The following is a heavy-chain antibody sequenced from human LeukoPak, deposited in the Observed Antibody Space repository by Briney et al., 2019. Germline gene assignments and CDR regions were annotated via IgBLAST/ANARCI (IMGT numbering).Heavy chain of an antibody. CDR1: GYTFTSYG. CDR3: ARDPVIIAGEESWFDP. D-gene: IGHD6-13*01. Sequence: GASVKVSCKASGYTFTSYGISWVRQAPAQGLEGMGGLGAYNGNTNYEQKLQGRVTMTTDTSTSTAYMELRSLRSDDTAVYYCARDPVIIAGEESWFDPWGQGTLVTVSS. V-gene: IGHV1-18*04. CDR2: LGAYNGNT. J-gene: IGHJ5*02.